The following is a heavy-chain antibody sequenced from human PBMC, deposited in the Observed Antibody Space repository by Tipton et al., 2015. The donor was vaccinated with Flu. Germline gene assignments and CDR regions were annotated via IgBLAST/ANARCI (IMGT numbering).Heavy chain of an antibody. V-gene: IGHV4-38-2*02. CDR1: GDSIGSPYF. CDR2: IHQAGTT. CDR3: ARDRWEYIRGFDS. D-gene: IGHD2/OR15-2a*01. J-gene: IGHJ5*01. Sequence: TLSLTCSVSGDSIGSPYFWGWIRQPPGKGLEWIGNIHQAGTTYYNPSLKSRVTISVDTSKNQFSLKLTSVTAADTAVYYCARDRWEYIRGFDSWGQGTLVTVSP.